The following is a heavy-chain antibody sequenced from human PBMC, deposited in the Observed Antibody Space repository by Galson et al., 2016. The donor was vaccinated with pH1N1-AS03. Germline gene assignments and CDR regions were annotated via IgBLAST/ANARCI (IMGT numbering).Heavy chain of an antibody. CDR1: GGSISSTNYY. V-gene: IGHV4-39*01. CDR2: IFYGGTT. J-gene: IGHJ3*02. CDR3: ARLFMEGLCSGGGCHQTNAFDM. D-gene: IGHD2-15*01. Sequence: SETLSLTCTVSGGSISSTNYYWGWLRQPPGKGPEWIGSIFYGGTTYYTPSLRGRVTISVDASRNQFSLNLGSVTAADTAVYYCARLFMEGLCSGGGCHQTNAFDMWGQGTMVTVSS.